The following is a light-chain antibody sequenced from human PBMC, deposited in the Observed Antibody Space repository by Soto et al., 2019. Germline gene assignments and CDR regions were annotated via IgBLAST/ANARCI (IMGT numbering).Light chain of an antibody. CDR3: QPYNNWPLT. CDR2: GAS. Sequence: EIMLTQSAGTLSLSPGERAALSCRASQSVSSSYLAWYHQKPGQAPRLLIYGASSRATGIPDRFSGSGSGAEFTLTINSLQSEDFAVYYCQPYNNWPLTFGGGTKVDIK. CDR1: QSVSSSY. J-gene: IGKJ4*01. V-gene: IGKV3-20*01.